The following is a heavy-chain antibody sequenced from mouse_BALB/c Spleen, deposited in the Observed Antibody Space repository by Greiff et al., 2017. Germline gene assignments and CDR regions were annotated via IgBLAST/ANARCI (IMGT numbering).Heavy chain of an antibody. D-gene: IGHD2-4*01. V-gene: IGHV5-17*02. Sequence: EVQVVESGGGLVQPGGSRKLSCAASGFTFSSFGMHWVRQAPEKGLEWVAYISSGSSTIYYADTVKGRFTISRDNPKNTLFLQMTSLRSEDTAMYYCARSRGYYDYDVGYWGQGTTLTVSS. CDR3: ARSRGYYDYDVGY. CDR1: GFTFSSFG. CDR2: ISSGSSTI. J-gene: IGHJ2*01.